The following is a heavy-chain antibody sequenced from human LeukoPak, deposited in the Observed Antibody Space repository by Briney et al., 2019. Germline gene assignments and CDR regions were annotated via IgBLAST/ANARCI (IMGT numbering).Heavy chain of an antibody. CDR2: INSDGSST. V-gene: IGHV3-74*01. D-gene: IGHD2-2*03. CDR3: ATGYCSSTSCYAAHY. CDR1: GFTFSSYW. J-gene: IGHJ4*02. Sequence: PGGSLRCYCAASGFTFSSYWMHWLPQAPGKGLVWVSRINSDGSSTSYADSVKGRFTISRDNAKNTLYLQMNSLRAEDTAVYYCATGYCSSTSCYAAHYWGQGTLVTVSS.